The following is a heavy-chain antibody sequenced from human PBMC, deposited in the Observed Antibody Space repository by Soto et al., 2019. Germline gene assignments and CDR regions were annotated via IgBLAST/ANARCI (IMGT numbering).Heavy chain of an antibody. CDR2: IFYLGSS. CDR3: ARHSLALRKNNWFDP. Sequence: PSETLSLTCTVSGDSIISSGFYWVWVRQPPGKGLEWIGSIFYLGSSYYNPSLKSRVTMSVDTSKNQFSLRLRSVTAADTALYFCARHSLALRKNNWFDPWGQGIMVTVSS. CDR1: GDSIISSGFY. V-gene: IGHV4-39*01. J-gene: IGHJ5*02. D-gene: IGHD3-3*02.